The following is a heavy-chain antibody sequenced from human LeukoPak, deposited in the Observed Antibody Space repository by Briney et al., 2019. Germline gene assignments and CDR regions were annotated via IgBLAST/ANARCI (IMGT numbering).Heavy chain of an antibody. D-gene: IGHD5-24*01. CDR3: ARGEGARDGYNYEGPFYFDY. Sequence: PSETLSLTCPVYGGPFSDYYWSWIRQPPGKGLEWIGRINHSGSTNYSPSLKSRVTISIDTSKNQFSLKLKSMTAADTAVYYCARGEGARDGYNYEGPFYFDYWGQGTVVTVSS. V-gene: IGHV4-34*01. CDR1: GGPFSDYY. J-gene: IGHJ4*02. CDR2: INHSGST.